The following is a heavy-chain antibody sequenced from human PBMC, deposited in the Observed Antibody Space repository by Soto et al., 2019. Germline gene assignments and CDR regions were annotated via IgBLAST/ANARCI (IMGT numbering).Heavy chain of an antibody. CDR3: ASLPGFFSGCKFFSVKGFAS. CDR1: GGSISNNTYY. V-gene: IGHV4-39*01. CDR2: TYYSGST. D-gene: IGHD2-15*01. J-gene: IGHJ5*01. Sequence: QLQLQESGPGLVKPSETLSLTCTVSGGSISNNTYYWGWIRQPPGKGLEWIGSTYYSGSTYYNPSLELQSTMAADTFKLQLSLHLSAVAGTDPAAHYRASLPGFFSGCKFFSVKGFASWGQASLVTLPS.